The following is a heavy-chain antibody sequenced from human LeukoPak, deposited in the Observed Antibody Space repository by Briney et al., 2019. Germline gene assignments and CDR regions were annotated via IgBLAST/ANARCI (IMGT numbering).Heavy chain of an antibody. D-gene: IGHD1-14*01. CDR1: AFTFSSYG. J-gene: IGHJ6*03. Sequence: GGSLRLSCAASAFTFSSYGMHWVRQAPGKGLEWVAYIQYDRTNEQYAHSVKGRFRTSRDNSNDILYLQMNSLRTEDTAVYYCARVGPWVNPDYYYYYMDVWGKGTTVTVSS. V-gene: IGHV3-30*02. CDR3: ARVGPWVNPDYYYYYMDV. CDR2: IQYDRTNE.